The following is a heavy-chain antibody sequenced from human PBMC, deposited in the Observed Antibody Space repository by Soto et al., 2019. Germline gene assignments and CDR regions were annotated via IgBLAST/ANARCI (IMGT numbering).Heavy chain of an antibody. Sequence: SGWALHRVSQTSGKGLEWVGRIRTKPFSYATEYGASVTGRFTISRDDSKNTAYLQMNSLKSEDTAVYYCTSQVTYCSGGGCFLLDSRGHGTPVTVSS. CDR1: SGWA. V-gene: IGHV3-73*01. CDR2: IRTKPFSYAT. CDR3: TSQVTYCSGGGCFLLDS. D-gene: IGHD2-15*01. J-gene: IGHJ5*01.